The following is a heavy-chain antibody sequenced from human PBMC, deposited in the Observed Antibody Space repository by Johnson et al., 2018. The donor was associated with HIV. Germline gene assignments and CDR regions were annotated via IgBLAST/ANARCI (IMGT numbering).Heavy chain of an antibody. J-gene: IGHJ3*02. CDR1: GFTFSTHG. CDR3: AKLSGTASSVNSFGGVIDASDI. D-gene: IGHD3-16*01. CDR2: IGYDGSNK. V-gene: IGHV3-30*02. Sequence: QVQLVESGGGVVQPGGSLRLSCAASGFTFSTHGMNWVRQAPGRGLEWVACIGYDGSNKYYADSVKGRFTISRDNFKNTLSLQMNSLSTEDTAVYFCAKLSGTASSVNSFGGVIDASDIWGQGTMVTVSS.